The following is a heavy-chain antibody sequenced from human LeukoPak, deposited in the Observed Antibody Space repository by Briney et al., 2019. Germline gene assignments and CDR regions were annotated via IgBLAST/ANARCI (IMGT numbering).Heavy chain of an antibody. Sequence: ASVKVPCKASGYTFTSYGISWVRQAPGQGLEWMGWISAYNGNTNYAQKLQGRVTMTTDTSTSTAYMELSSLRSEDTAVYYCARSSGYYSSLFYMHVWGKGTTVTVSS. CDR2: ISAYNGNT. V-gene: IGHV1-18*01. CDR3: ARSSGYYSSLFYMHV. J-gene: IGHJ6*03. CDR1: GYTFTSYG. D-gene: IGHD3-22*01.